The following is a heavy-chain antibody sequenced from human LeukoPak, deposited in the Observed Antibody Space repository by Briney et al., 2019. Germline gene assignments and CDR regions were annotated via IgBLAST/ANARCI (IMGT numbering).Heavy chain of an antibody. V-gene: IGHV3-48*01. D-gene: IGHD2-21*01. CDR1: GFTFSSYS. CDR2: ITSSSSTI. CDR3: AKDGDVVVIAILFN. J-gene: IGHJ4*02. Sequence: AGGSLRLSCAASGFTFSSYSMNWVRQAPGKGLEWVSYITSSSSTIYYADSVKGRFTISRDNSKNTLYLQMNSLRAEDTAVYYCAKDGDVVVIAILFNWGQGTLVTVSS.